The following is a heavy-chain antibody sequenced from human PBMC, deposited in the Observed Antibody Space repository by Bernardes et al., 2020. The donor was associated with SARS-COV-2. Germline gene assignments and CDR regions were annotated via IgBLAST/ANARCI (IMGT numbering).Heavy chain of an antibody. J-gene: IGHJ6*02. CDR1: GYTFTGYY. CDR2: INHNSGGT. D-gene: IGHD2-15*01. V-gene: IGHV1-2*04. CDR3: ARARYCSGGSCHHYYYGMDV. Sequence: SVKVSCKASGYTFTGYYMHWVRQAPGQRLEWMGWINHNSGGTNYAQKFQGWVTMTRDTPISTAYMELSRLRSDDTAVYYCARARYCSGGSCHHYYYGMDVCAQGTTVTVSS.